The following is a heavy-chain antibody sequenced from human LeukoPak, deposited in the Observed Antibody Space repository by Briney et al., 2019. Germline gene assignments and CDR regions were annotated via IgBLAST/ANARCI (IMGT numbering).Heavy chain of an antibody. CDR2: ISSSSSYI. CDR1: GFTFSSYS. D-gene: IGHD3-22*01. Sequence: PGGSLRLSCAASGFTFSSYSMNWVRQAPGKGLEWVSSISSSSSYIYYADSVKGRFTISRDNAKNSLYLQMNSLRAEDTAVYYCARPTHSYYYDSIPFDYWGQGTLVTVSS. CDR3: ARPTHSYYYDSIPFDY. J-gene: IGHJ4*02. V-gene: IGHV3-21*01.